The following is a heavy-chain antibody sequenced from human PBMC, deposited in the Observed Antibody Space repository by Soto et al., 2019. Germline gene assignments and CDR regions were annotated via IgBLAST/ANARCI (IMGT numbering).Heavy chain of an antibody. D-gene: IGHD3-3*01. J-gene: IGHJ6*02. Sequence: PGGSLRLSCAASGFTFSSYDMHWVRQATGKGLEWVSAIGTAGDTYYPGSVKGRFTISRENAKNSLYLQMNSLRAEDTAVYYCARARFLEWSPPYGMDVWGQGTTVTVSS. CDR2: IGTAGDT. CDR3: ARARFLEWSPPYGMDV. CDR1: GFTFSSYD. V-gene: IGHV3-13*01.